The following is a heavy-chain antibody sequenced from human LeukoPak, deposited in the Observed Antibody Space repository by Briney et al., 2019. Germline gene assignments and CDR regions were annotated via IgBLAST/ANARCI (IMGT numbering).Heavy chain of an antibody. D-gene: IGHD4-17*01. J-gene: IGHJ3*02. CDR1: GFTFSDYA. CDR3: ARVGDYDAFDI. Sequence: GGSLRLSCAASGFTFSDYAMHWVHQAPGTGLEYVSAISSNGGSTYYANSVKGRFTISRDNSKNTLYLQMGSLRAEDMAVYYCARVGDYDAFDIWGQGTMVTVSS. V-gene: IGHV3-64*01. CDR2: ISSNGGST.